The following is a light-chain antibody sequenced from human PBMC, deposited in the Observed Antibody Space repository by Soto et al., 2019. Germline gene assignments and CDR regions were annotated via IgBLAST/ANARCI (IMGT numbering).Light chain of an antibody. J-gene: IGLJ2*01. Sequence: QSALTQSASVSGSPGQSITISCTGTSSDIGGYNYVSWYQQHPDKAPKLMIFEVSNRPSGVSNRCSVSKSGNTASLTISGLLPEDEADYYCSSYTTSSTVAFGGGTKVTVL. CDR1: SSDIGGYNY. CDR2: EVS. V-gene: IGLV2-14*01. CDR3: SSYTTSSTVA.